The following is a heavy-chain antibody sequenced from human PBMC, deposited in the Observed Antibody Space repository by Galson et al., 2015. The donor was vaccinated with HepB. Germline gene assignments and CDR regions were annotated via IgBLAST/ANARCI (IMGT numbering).Heavy chain of an antibody. V-gene: IGHV3-33*01. D-gene: IGHD2-21*01. Sequence: SLRLSCAASGFAFRTYGMHWVRQAPGKGLEWVAVVWYDGSNQYYADSVKGRFIISRDNSKNTQYLQMNSLRAEDTAVYYCARDRCGGDCYVFDYWGQGTLVTVSS. J-gene: IGHJ4*02. CDR1: GFAFRTYG. CDR3: ARDRCGGDCYVFDY. CDR2: VWYDGSNQ.